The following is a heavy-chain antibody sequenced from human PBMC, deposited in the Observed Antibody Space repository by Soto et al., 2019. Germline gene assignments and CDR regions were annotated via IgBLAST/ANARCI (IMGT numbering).Heavy chain of an antibody. CDR1: GGTFSSYA. Sequence: ASVKVSCKASGGTFSSYAISWVRQAPGQGLEWMGGIIPIFGTANYAQKFQGRVTITADESTSTAYMELSSLRSEDTAVYYCARVGTIFGVVTPSYGMDVWGQGTTVTVSS. V-gene: IGHV1-69*13. CDR3: ARVGTIFGVVTPSYGMDV. CDR2: IIPIFGTA. D-gene: IGHD3-3*01. J-gene: IGHJ6*02.